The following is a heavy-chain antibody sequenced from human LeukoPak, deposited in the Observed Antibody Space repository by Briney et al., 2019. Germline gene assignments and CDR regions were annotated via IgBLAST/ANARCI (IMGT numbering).Heavy chain of an antibody. CDR2: IQSKTDGGTT. J-gene: IGHJ4*02. CDR3: ATLTVRGVINI. V-gene: IGHV3-15*01. CDR1: GFTFSNYG. Sequence: PGGSLRLSCAASGFTFSNYGMHWVRQAPGKGLEWVGRIQSKTDGGTTEYAAPVKGRFTISRDDSKTTLYLQMNSLKTEDTAVYYCATLTVRGVINIWGQGTLVTVSS. D-gene: IGHD3-10*01.